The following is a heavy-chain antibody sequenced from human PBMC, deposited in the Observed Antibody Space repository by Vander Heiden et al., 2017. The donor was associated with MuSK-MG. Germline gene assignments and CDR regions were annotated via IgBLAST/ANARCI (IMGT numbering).Heavy chain of an antibody. V-gene: IGHV4-59*08. J-gene: IGHJ4*02. CDR1: GGSISSYY. CDR3: ARLSSSSWYYFDY. Sequence: QVQLQESGPGLVKPSETLSLTCTGSGGSISSYYWSWIRQPPGKGLEWIGYIDYSGSTNYNPSLKSRVTISVDTSKNQFSLKLSSVTAADTAVYYCARLSSSSWYYFDYWGQGTLVTVSS. CDR2: IDYSGST. D-gene: IGHD6-13*01.